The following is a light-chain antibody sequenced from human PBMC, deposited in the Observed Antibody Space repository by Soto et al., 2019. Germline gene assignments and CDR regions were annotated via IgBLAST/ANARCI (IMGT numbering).Light chain of an antibody. V-gene: IGLV2-14*01. J-gene: IGLJ1*01. CDR2: EVT. CDR1: SSDVADYKY. Sequence: QSALTQPASVSGSPGQSITISCTGTSSDVADYKYVSWYQQHPGKALKALIAEVTKRPSGVSDRFSGSKSANTASLTISGLQAEDEADYYCSSYTTNNTLVFGTGTKLTVL. CDR3: SSYTTNNTLV.